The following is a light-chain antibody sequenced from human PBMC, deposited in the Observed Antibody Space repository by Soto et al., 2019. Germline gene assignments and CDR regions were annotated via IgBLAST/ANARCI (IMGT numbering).Light chain of an antibody. CDR1: QSVLYSSNNKNY. Sequence: DIVMTQSPDSLAVSLGERATINCKSSQSVLYSSNNKNYLAWYQQKPGQSPKMLISWASTRDFGVPDRFSGSGSRTDFTLTISSLQAEDVAVYYCQQYYSSPLTFGQGTKLEI. V-gene: IGKV4-1*01. CDR3: QQYYSSPLT. J-gene: IGKJ2*01. CDR2: WAS.